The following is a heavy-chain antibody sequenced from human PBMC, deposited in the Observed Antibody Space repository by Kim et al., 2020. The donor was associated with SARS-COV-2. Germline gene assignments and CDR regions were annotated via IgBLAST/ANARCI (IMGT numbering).Heavy chain of an antibody. J-gene: IGHJ6*02. CDR2: ISSSGSYI. CDR3: ARDLTYDILTAHSYGMDV. CDR1: GFTFSSYS. V-gene: IGHV3-21*01. D-gene: IGHD3-9*01. Sequence: GGSLRLSCAASGFTFSSYSMNWVRQAPGKGLEWVSSISSSGSYIYYADSVKGRFTISRDNAKNSLYLQMNSLRAEDTAVYYCARDLTYDILTAHSYGMDVWGQGTTVTVSS.